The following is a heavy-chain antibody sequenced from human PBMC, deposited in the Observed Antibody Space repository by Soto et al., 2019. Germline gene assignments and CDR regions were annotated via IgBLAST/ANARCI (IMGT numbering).Heavy chain of an antibody. CDR2: INPNSGGT. CDR3: ARDISKAGTGDARYYYGMDV. CDR1: GYTFTGYY. D-gene: IGHD3-10*01. J-gene: IGHJ6*02. V-gene: IGHV1-2*04. Sequence: ASVKVSCKASGYTFTGYYMHWVRQAPGQGLEWMGWINPNSGGTNYAQKFQGWVTMTRDTSISTAYMELSRLRSDDTAVYYCARDISKAGTGDARYYYGMDVWGQGTTVTVSS.